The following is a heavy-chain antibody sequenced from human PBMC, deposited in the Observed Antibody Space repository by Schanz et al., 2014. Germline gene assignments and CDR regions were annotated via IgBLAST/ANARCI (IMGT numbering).Heavy chain of an antibody. CDR3: ARVQDDILTGSEYYYGMDV. J-gene: IGHJ6*02. D-gene: IGHD3-9*01. CDR1: GGTFSSYT. V-gene: IGHV1-18*01. Sequence: QVQLVQSEAEVKKPGSSVKVSCKASGGTFSSYTISWVRQAPGQGLEWMGWISTSNGNTNYIQKPQGRVTMTTDTSTSTAYMELRSLRSDDTAVYYCARVQDDILTGSEYYYGMDVWGQGTTVTVSS. CDR2: ISTSNGNT.